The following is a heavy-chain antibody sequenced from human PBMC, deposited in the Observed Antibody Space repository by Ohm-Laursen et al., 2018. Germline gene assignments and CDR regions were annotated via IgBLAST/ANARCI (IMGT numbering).Heavy chain of an antibody. Sequence: SLRLSCAASGFTFRIYTMSWVRQAPGKGLEWVSLIYSGGDMFYADSVKGRFTISRDKSKNTLYLQMNSLRVEDTAMYFCARDVPGIVASRGGGWGQGTLVTVSS. J-gene: IGHJ4*02. CDR2: IYSGGDM. V-gene: IGHV3-53*01. CDR3: ARDVPGIVASRGGG. D-gene: IGHD3-16*01. CDR1: GFTFRIYT.